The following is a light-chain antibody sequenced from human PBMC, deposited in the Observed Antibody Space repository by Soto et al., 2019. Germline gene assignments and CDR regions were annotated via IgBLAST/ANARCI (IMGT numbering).Light chain of an antibody. Sequence: EIVMTQSPATLSVSPGERATLSCRARQSVSSNLAWYQQNPGQAPRLLIYGASTRATGIPARFSGSGSGTEFTLTISSLQSEDFAVYYCQQYNNWPSMYTFGQGTKLEIK. CDR2: GAS. V-gene: IGKV3-15*01. CDR1: QSVSSN. J-gene: IGKJ2*01. CDR3: QQYNNWPSMYT.